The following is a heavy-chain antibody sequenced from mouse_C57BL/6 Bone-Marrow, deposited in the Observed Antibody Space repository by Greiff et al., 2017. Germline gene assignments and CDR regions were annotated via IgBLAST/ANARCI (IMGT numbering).Heavy chain of an antibody. CDR3: SVYYDYVNYAMDY. J-gene: IGHJ4*01. V-gene: IGHV1-81*01. Sequence: VQLQQSGAELARPGASVKLSCKASGYTFTSYGISWVKQSTGQGLEWIGEIYPRSGNTYYNEKFKGKATLTADKSSRTVYMELRSLTSEDSAVYFCSVYYDYVNYAMDYWGQGTSVTVSS. CDR2: IYPRSGNT. CDR1: GYTFTSYG. D-gene: IGHD2-4*01.